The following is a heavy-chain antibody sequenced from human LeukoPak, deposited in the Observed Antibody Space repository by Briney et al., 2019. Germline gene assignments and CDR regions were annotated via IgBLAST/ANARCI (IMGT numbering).Heavy chain of an antibody. CDR1: GVSITTYY. J-gene: IGHJ6*04. CDR3: ARGGSAAVAIIKYKMDV. CDR2: IYDSGKT. V-gene: IGHV4-59*13. D-gene: IGHD3-3*01. Sequence: SETLSLTCTVSGVSITTYYWSWIRQPPGKGLEWIGDIYDSGKTNYSPSLRSRATISVDTSKNQFSLRVNFVTAADTAVYYCARGGSAAVAIIKYKMDVWGKGTTVTISS.